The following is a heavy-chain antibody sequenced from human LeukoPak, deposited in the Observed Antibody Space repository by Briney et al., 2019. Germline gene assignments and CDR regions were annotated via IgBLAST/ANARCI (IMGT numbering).Heavy chain of an antibody. CDR2: IKQDGSEK. V-gene: IGHV3-7*01. D-gene: IGHD3-10*02. CDR3: AELGITMIGSV. J-gene: IGHJ6*04. CDR1: GFAFSSYW. Sequence: PGGSLRLSCAASGFAFSSYWMSWVRQAPGKGLEWVANIKQDGSEKYYVDSVKGRFTISRDNAKNSLYLQMNSLRAEDTAVYYCAELGITMIGSVWGKGTTVTISS.